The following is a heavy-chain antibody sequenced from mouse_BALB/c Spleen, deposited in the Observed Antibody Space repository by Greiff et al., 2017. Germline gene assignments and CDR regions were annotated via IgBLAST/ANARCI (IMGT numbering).Heavy chain of an antibody. D-gene: IGHD1-2*01. CDR3: ASVTTATGYYAMDY. V-gene: IGHV5-6*02. CDR1: GFTFSSYG. J-gene: IGHJ4*01. Sequence: DVKLVESGGDLVKPGGSLKLSCAASGFTFSSYGMAWVRQTPDKRLEWVATISSGGSYTYYPDSVKGRFTISRDNAKNTLYLQMSSLKSEDTAMYYCASVTTATGYYAMDYWGQGTSVTVSS. CDR2: ISSGGSYT.